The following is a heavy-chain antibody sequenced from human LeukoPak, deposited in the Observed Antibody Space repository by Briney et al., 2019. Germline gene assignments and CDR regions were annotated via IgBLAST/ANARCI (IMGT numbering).Heavy chain of an antibody. V-gene: IGHV3-30-3*02. CDR2: ISYDGSNR. CDR1: GFTLSGYP. D-gene: IGHD6-19*01. Sequence: GKSLRLSCAASGFTLSGYPIHWVRQAPGKGLEWVAVISYDGSNRYYADSVKGRFTISRDNSKNTVYLQMNSLTAEDTAVYYCAKALDSSGYYYHYGVDVWGQGTTVTVSS. J-gene: IGHJ6*02. CDR3: AKALDSSGYYYHYGVDV.